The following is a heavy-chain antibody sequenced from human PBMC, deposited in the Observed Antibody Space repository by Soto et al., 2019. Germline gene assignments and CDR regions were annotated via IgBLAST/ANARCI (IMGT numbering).Heavy chain of an antibody. CDR1: GFTFSSYA. CDR2: ISYDGSNK. D-gene: IGHD6-13*01. J-gene: IGHJ6*02. CDR3: ARQVEQQLVVSVDYYSYGKDV. V-gene: IGHV3-30-3*01. Sequence: GGSLRLSCAASGFTFSSYAMHWVRQAPGKGLEWVAVISYDGSNKYYADSVKGRFTISRDNSKNTLYLQMNSLRAEDTAVYYCARQVEQQLVVSVDYYSYGKDVWGQGTMVTVSS.